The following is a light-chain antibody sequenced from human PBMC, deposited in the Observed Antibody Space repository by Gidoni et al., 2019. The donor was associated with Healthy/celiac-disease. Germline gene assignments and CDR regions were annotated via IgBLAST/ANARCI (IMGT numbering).Light chain of an antibody. CDR3: QQYDNLPLT. CDR2: DAS. Sequence: DIQITQSPSSLSASGGDRVTITCPASQDISNYLNWYQHKPGKDPKLLIYDASNLETGVPSRFSGSGSGTDFTFTISSLQPEDIATYYCQQYDNLPLTFGGGTKVEIK. V-gene: IGKV1-33*01. J-gene: IGKJ4*01. CDR1: QDISNY.